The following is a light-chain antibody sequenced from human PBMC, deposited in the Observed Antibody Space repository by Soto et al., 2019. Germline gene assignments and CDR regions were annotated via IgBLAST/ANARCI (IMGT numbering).Light chain of an antibody. CDR1: QSIGVW. CDR2: KTS. CDR3: QYYDNHSWM. Sequence: DIQLTQSPSTLSASVGDRVTITCRASQSIGVWLTWYQQKPGKAPKFLIYKTSTLESGVPSRFSGSGSGTEFTLSISSLQPDDFATYHCQYYDNHSWMFGQGTKVEIK. V-gene: IGKV1-5*03. J-gene: IGKJ1*01.